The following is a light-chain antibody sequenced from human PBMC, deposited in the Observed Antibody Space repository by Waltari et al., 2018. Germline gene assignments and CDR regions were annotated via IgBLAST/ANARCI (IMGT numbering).Light chain of an antibody. CDR1: QTISTY. Sequence: DIQMTQSPSSLSASVGDSVTITCRASQTISTYLNWYQQTAGKAPKLLIYAASTLQSGVPSRFRGSGSGTDFTLTISSLQPEDFATYYCHQSHTAPHTFDQGTKLEIK. J-gene: IGKJ2*01. CDR2: AAS. V-gene: IGKV1-39*01. CDR3: HQSHTAPHT.